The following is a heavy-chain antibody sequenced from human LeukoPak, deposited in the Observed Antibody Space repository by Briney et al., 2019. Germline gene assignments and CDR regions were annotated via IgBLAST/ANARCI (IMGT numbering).Heavy chain of an antibody. CDR1: GYTFTSYD. CDR2: MNPNSGNT. J-gene: IGHJ6*02. D-gene: IGHD6-13*01. V-gene: IGHV1-8*01. Sequence: ASVKVSCKASGYTFTSYDINWVRQATGQGLERMGWMNPNSGNTGYAQKFQGRVTMTRNTSISTAYMELSSLRSEDTAVYYCARGRLVSSSWYFHYYYGMDVWGQGTTVTVSS. CDR3: ARGRLVSSSWYFHYYYGMDV.